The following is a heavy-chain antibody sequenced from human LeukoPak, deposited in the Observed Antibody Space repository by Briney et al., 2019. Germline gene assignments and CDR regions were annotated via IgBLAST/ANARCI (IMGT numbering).Heavy chain of an antibody. Sequence: SETLSLTCTVSGGSISSYYWSWIRQPPGKGLEWIGEINHSGSTNYNPSLKSRVTISVDTSKNQFSLKLSSVTAADTAVYYCARWFFGVVTPYWYFDLWGRGTLVTVSS. V-gene: IGHV4-34*01. CDR3: ARWFFGVVTPYWYFDL. D-gene: IGHD3-3*01. CDR1: GGSISSYY. J-gene: IGHJ2*01. CDR2: INHSGST.